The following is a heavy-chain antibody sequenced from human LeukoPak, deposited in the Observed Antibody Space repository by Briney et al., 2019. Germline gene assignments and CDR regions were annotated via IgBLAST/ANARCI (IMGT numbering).Heavy chain of an antibody. V-gene: IGHV1-2*02. Sequence: ASVKVSCKASGYTFTGYYMHWVRQAPGQGLEWMGWINPNSGGTNYAQKFQARVTMTRDTSISTAYMELTRLRAVDTAVYYCARDSSSGWPKYYFDYWGQGTLVTVSS. J-gene: IGHJ4*02. CDR2: INPNSGGT. CDR1: GYTFTGYY. CDR3: ARDSSSGWPKYYFDY. D-gene: IGHD6-19*01.